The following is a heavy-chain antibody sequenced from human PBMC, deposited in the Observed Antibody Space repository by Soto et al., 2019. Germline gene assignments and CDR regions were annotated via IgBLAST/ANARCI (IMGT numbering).Heavy chain of an antibody. V-gene: IGHV4-38-2*02. CDR2: IYHSVST. Sequence: SETLSLTCTVSGYSINSDDYWGLILQPPGKGLEWIASIYHSVSTFYNPSLRSRVTISIDTSKNQFSLRLTAVTAADTPMYSCARPASYASGRINLFDSWGQGTLVTVSS. CDR3: ARPASYASGRINLFDS. D-gene: IGHD3-10*01. CDR1: GYSINSDDY. J-gene: IGHJ4*02.